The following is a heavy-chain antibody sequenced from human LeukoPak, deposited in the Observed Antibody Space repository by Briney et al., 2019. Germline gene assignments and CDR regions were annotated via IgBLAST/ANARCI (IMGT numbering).Heavy chain of an antibody. CDR2: IKQDGSEK. Sequence: GGSLRLSCAASGFTFSSYWMSWVRQAPGKGLEWVANIKQDGSEKYYVDSVKGRFTISRDNSKNTLYLQMNSLRAEDTAVYYCAKGGGYCSSTSCYTDYWGQGTLVTVSS. D-gene: IGHD2-2*02. J-gene: IGHJ4*02. CDR1: GFTFSSYW. V-gene: IGHV3-7*03. CDR3: AKGGGYCSSTSCYTDY.